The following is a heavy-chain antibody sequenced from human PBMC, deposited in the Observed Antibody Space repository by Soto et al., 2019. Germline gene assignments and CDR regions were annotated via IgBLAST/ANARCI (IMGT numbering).Heavy chain of an antibody. D-gene: IGHD6-25*01. Sequence: QITLKESGPTLVKPTQTLTLTCTLSGFSLSTSGVGVGCFRQPPGKALEWLALIYWDDDKRYSPSLKSRLTITKDTSKNQVVLTMTNMDPVDTATYYCTHSIPPYSSGGYCFDYWGQGTLVTVSS. V-gene: IGHV2-5*02. CDR2: IYWDDDK. J-gene: IGHJ4*02. CDR3: THSIPPYSSGGYCFDY. CDR1: GFSLSTSGVG.